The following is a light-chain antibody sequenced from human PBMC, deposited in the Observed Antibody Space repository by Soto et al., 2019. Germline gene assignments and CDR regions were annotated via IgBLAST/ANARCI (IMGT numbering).Light chain of an antibody. CDR3: QQRKSRLT. Sequence: DIVLTQSPATLSLSPGVRATLSCRASQSVSNYLAWYQQKPGQAPRLLIYDASNRAPGIPARFSGSGSGADFSLTISSLEPEDFAVYYCQQRKSRLTFGGGTKVEIK. CDR2: DAS. V-gene: IGKV3-11*01. J-gene: IGKJ4*01. CDR1: QSVSNY.